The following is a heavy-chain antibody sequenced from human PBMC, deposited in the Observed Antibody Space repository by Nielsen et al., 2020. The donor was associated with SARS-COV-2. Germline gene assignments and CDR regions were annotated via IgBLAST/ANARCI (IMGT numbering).Heavy chain of an antibody. Sequence: LSLTCAASGFTFSSYGMHWVRQAPGKGLEWVAVISYDGSNKYYADSVKGRFTISRDNSKNTLYLQMNSLRAEDTAVYYCAKEGIVVVPAAIDYYYYYYMDVWGKGTTVTVSS. CDR1: GFTFSSYG. CDR2: ISYDGSNK. D-gene: IGHD2-2*01. V-gene: IGHV3-30*18. J-gene: IGHJ6*03. CDR3: AKEGIVVVPAAIDYYYYYYMDV.